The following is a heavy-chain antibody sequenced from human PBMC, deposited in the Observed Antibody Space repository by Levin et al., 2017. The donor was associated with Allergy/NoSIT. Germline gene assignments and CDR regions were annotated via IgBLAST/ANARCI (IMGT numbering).Heavy chain of an antibody. CDR1: EFTFSSYW. V-gene: IGHV3-74*01. CDR2: INSDGSST. D-gene: IGHD3-16*01. CDR3: ARGYFDNSAYTYGG. J-gene: IGHJ4*02. Sequence: GGSLRLSCAASEFTFSSYWMHWVRQAPGKGLVWVSRINSDGSSTNYADSVKGRFTISRDNAKNTLYLQMNSLRVEDTAVYYCARGYFDNSAYTYGGWGQGTLVTVSS.